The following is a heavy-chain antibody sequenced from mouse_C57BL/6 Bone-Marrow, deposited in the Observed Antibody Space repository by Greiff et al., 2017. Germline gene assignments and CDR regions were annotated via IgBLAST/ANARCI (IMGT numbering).Heavy chain of an antibody. CDR2: IYPGDSDT. Sequence: EVQLQQSGTVLARPGASVKMSCKTSGYTFTSYWMHWVKQRPGQGLEWIGAIYPGDSDTSYNPKFKGKAKLTAVTSASTAYMELSSLTNADSAVYYCTRDLTGYYFDYWGQGTTLTGSS. CDR3: TRDLTGYYFDY. J-gene: IGHJ2*01. V-gene: IGHV1-5*01. D-gene: IGHD4-1*01. CDR1: GYTFTSYW.